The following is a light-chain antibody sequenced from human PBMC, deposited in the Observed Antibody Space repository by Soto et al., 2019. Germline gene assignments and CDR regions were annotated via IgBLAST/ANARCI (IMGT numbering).Light chain of an antibody. J-gene: IGLJ3*02. Sequence: SYVLTQPPSVSVAPGKTASITCGGNNIGGKTVHWFQQKPGQAPVVVLYYDTHRPSGIPERFSGSNSGNTATLTISRVEAGDEADYYCHVWDSSRDHVVFGGGTKLTVL. CDR1: NIGGKT. CDR3: HVWDSSRDHVV. V-gene: IGLV3-21*04. CDR2: YDT.